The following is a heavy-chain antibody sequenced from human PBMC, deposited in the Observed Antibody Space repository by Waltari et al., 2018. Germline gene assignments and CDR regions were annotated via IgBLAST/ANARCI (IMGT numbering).Heavy chain of an antibody. CDR2: IDYRGSP. V-gene: IGHV4-30-4*08. CDR1: GGSINSGDYY. D-gene: IGHD4-17*01. Sequence: QVQLQESGPGLVKPSQTLSLTCTVSGGSINSGDYYWSWIRQSPRKGLEWSGYIDYRGSPWDNASLRSRVTISIDMSKNQFSLMLGSMTAADTAVYYCARRVMVTTRFDYWGQGTLVTVSS. CDR3: ARRVMVTTRFDY. J-gene: IGHJ4*02.